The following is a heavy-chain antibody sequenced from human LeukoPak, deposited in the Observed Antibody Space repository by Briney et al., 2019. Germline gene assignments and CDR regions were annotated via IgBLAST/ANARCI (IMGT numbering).Heavy chain of an antibody. Sequence: GRSLRLSCAASRFTFSSYGIHWVRQAPGKGLEGVAFISYDGSTKYFLNSVRGRFTISRDNSKNTLYLQMSSLRPEDTAVYYCAKSLERAYSNALWGMDVWGKGTTVTVSS. D-gene: IGHD4-11*01. CDR1: RFTFSSYG. J-gene: IGHJ6*04. CDR2: ISYDGSTK. CDR3: AKSLERAYSNALWGMDV. V-gene: IGHV3-30*18.